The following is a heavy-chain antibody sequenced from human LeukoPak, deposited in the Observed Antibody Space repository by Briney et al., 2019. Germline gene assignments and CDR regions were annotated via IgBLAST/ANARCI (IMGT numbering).Heavy chain of an antibody. V-gene: IGHV4-34*01. D-gene: IGHD3-10*01. CDR1: GGSFSGYY. CDR3: ARGGGRGSWGYYYYGMDV. CDR2: INHSGST. J-gene: IGHJ6*02. Sequence: SETLSLTCAVYGGSFSGYYWSWIRQPPVKGLEWIGEINHSGSTNYNPSLKSRVTISVDTSKNQFSLKLSSVTAADTAVYYCARGGGRGSWGYYYYGMDVWGQGTTVTVSS.